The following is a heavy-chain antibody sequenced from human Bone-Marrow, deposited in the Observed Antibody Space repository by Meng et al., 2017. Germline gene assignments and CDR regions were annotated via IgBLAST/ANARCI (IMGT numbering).Heavy chain of an antibody. J-gene: IGHJ3*02. V-gene: IGHV3-30*04. Sequence: GGSLRLSCAASGFTFSTFAMHWVRQAPGKGLEWVALIFYDGTKTFSADSVKGRFTISRDNAKNSLYLQMNSLRAEDTAVYYCARETHASYYYDSSGYPQPFDIWGQGTMVTVSS. CDR3: ARETHASYYYDSSGYPQPFDI. D-gene: IGHD3-22*01. CDR1: GFTFSTFA. CDR2: IFYDGTKT.